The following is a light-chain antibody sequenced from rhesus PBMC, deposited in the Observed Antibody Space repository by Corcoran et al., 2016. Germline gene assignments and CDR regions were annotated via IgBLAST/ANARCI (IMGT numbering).Light chain of an antibody. V-gene: IGKV2-104*02. Sequence: DIVMTQTPLSLPVTPGEPASISCRSSQSLLDSEDGNTYLDWYLQKPGQSPQLLIYEVSNRASGVPDRFSGSGSDTDFTLKINRVEAEDVGVYYCMQALEFPYSFGQGTKVEIK. CDR3: MQALEFPYS. CDR1: QSLLDSEDGNTY. CDR2: EVS. J-gene: IGKJ2*01.